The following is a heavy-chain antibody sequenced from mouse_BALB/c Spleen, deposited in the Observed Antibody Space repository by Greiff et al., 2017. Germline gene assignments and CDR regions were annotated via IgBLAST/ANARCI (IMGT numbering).Heavy chain of an antibody. CDR1: GFTFSSYA. D-gene: IGHD2-10*02. Sequence: EVKLMESGGGLVKPGGSLKLSCAASGFTFSSYAMSWVRQTPEKRLEWVASISSGGSTYYPDSVKGRFTISRDNAKNNLYLQMSSLKSEDTAMYYCARDGYGFDYWGQGTTLTVSS. V-gene: IGHV5-6-5*01. CDR2: ISSGGST. CDR3: ARDGYGFDY. J-gene: IGHJ2*01.